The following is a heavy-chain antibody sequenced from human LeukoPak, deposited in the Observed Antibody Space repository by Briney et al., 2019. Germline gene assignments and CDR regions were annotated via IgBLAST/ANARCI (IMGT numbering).Heavy chain of an antibody. CDR2: LYSGGNT. CDR1: GFTVSSNY. J-gene: IGHJ4*02. Sequence: GGSLRLSCAVSGFTVSSNYMSWVRQAPGKGLEWVSVLYSGGNTYYADSVKGRFTISRDNSKNTLYLQMNSLRAEDTAVYYCARDQKQQSLNYWGQGTLVTVSS. D-gene: IGHD6-13*01. V-gene: IGHV3-53*01. CDR3: ARDQKQQSLNY.